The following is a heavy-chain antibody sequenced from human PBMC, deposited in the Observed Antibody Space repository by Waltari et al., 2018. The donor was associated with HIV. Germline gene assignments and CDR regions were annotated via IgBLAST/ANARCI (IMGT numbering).Heavy chain of an antibody. Sequence: EVQLVESGGGLVQPGGSLRLSCAASGFTSRNYLTSWSPQAPGKGLEWVANIKQDGSEKYYVDSVKGRFTISRDNDKNSVDLQMNSLRAEDTAVYYCARDGGRRGPFGYWGQGTLVTVSS. J-gene: IGHJ4*02. D-gene: IGHD3-3*01. CDR1: GFTSRNYL. CDR3: ARDGGRRGPFGY. V-gene: IGHV3-7*01. CDR2: IKQDGSEK.